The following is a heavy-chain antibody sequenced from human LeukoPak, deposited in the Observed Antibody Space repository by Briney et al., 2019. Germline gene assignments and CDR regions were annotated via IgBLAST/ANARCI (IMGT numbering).Heavy chain of an antibody. CDR3: ARGFYYGSGSYSHAFDY. V-gene: IGHV1-2*02. Sequence: ASVKVSCKTSGYTFSGYYMHWVRQAPGQGLEWMGWIHPNTGGTKYAQKFQGRVTMTRDMSITTVYLELSRLRSDDTAIHYCARGFYYGSGSYSHAFDYWGQGALVTVSS. CDR1: GYTFSGYY. CDR2: IHPNTGGT. J-gene: IGHJ4*02. D-gene: IGHD3-10*01.